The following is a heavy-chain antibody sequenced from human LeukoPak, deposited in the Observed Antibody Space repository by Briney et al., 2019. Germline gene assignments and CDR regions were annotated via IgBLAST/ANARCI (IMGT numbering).Heavy chain of an antibody. J-gene: IGHJ3*02. D-gene: IGHD3-22*01. CDR1: GGSISSYY. CDR2: IYYSGST. Sequence: SETLSLTCTVSGGSISSYYWSWIRQPPGKGLEWIGYIYYSGSTNHNPSLKSRVTISVDTSKNQFSLKLSSVTAADTAVYYCARDSPPDSSGYYYVSGAFDIWGQGTMVTVSS. V-gene: IGHV4-59*01. CDR3: ARDSPPDSSGYYYVSGAFDI.